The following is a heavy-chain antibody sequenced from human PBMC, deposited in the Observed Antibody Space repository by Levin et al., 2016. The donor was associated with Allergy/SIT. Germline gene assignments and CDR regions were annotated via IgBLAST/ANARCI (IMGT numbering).Heavy chain of an antibody. Sequence: GESLKISCAASGFTFSSYWMSWVRQAPGKGLEWVAVISYEGRTKYYADSVKGRFTISRDNSKNTVNLQMNSLRAEDTAVYYCAKEGSEYSSSYDDYWGQGTLVTVSS. V-gene: IGHV3-30*18. CDR3: AKEGSEYSSSYDDY. CDR1: GFTFSSYW. D-gene: IGHD6-6*01. J-gene: IGHJ4*02. CDR2: ISYEGRTK.